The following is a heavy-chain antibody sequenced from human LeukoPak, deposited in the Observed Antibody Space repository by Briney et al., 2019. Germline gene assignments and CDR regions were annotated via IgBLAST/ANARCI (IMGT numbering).Heavy chain of an antibody. D-gene: IGHD3-10*01. J-gene: IGHJ6*03. V-gene: IGHV3-53*01. CDR1: GFTVSSNY. CDR2: IYSGGST. Sequence: PGGSPRLSCAASGFTVSSNYMSWVRQAPGKGLEWVSVIYSGGSTYYADSVKGRFTISRDNSKNTLYLQMNSLRAEDTAVYYCARDTYYYGSGRSMDVWGKGTTVTVSS. CDR3: ARDTYYYGSGRSMDV.